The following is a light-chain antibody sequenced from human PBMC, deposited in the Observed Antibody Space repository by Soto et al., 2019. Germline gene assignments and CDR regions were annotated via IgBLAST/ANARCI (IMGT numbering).Light chain of an antibody. CDR3: QSYDSSHHVV. J-gene: IGLJ2*01. Sequence: NFMLTQPHSVSESPGKPVTISCTRSSGSIASNYVQWYQQRPGSAPTTVIYEDNQRPSGVPDRFSGSIDSSSNSASLTISGLKTEDEADYYCQSYDSSHHVVFGGGTKLTVL. V-gene: IGLV6-57*04. CDR2: EDN. CDR1: SGSIASNY.